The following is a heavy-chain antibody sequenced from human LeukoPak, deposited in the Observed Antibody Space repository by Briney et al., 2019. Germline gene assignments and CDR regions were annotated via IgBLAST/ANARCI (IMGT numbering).Heavy chain of an antibody. CDR3: ARGERPYYYDSSGYYYVFFDY. V-gene: IGHV1-69*06. D-gene: IGHD3-22*01. CDR1: GGTFSSYA. J-gene: IGHJ4*02. CDR2: IIPIFGTA. Sequence: GASVKVSCKASGGTFSSYAISWVRQAPGQGLEWMGGIIPIFGTANYAQKFRGRVTITADKSTSTAYMELSSLRSEDTAVYYCARGERPYYYDSSGYYYVFFDYWGQGTLVTVSS.